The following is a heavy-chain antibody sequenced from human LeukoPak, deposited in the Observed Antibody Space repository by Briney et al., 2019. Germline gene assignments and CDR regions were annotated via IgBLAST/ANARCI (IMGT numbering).Heavy chain of an antibody. Sequence: PSETLSLTCTGSGGSISSSSYYWGWIRQPPGKGLEWIGSIYYSGSTYHNPSLKSRVTISVDTSKNQFSLKLSSVTAADTAVYYCARQVIAVAGVSEKGKFDYWGQGTLVTVSS. CDR3: ARQVIAVAGVSEKGKFDY. CDR1: GGSISSSSYY. J-gene: IGHJ4*02. V-gene: IGHV4-39*01. D-gene: IGHD6-19*01. CDR2: IYYSGST.